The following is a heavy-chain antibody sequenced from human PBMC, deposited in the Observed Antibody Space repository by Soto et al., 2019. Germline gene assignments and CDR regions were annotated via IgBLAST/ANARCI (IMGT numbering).Heavy chain of an antibody. CDR2: ISGSGGST. J-gene: IGHJ6*02. CDR3: ANNFGSGSYIHGMDV. Sequence: GGSLRLSCAASGFTFSSYAMSWVRQAPGKGLEWVSAISGSGGSTYYADSVKGRFTISRDNSKNTLYLQMNSLRAEDTAVYYCANNFGSGSYIHGMDVWGQGTTVTVSS. D-gene: IGHD3-10*01. CDR1: GFTFSSYA. V-gene: IGHV3-23*01.